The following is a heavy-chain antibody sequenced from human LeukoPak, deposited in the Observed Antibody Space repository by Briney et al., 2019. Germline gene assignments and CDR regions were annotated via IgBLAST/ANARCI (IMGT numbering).Heavy chain of an antibody. V-gene: IGHV1-58*01. J-gene: IGHJ4*02. Sequence: SVKVSCKASGFSFTSSAVQWVRQARGQRLEWIGWIVVGSGNTNYAQKFQERVTTTRDMSTSTAYMELSSLRSEDTAVYYCAADPLYSYGLGYWGQGTLVTVSS. D-gene: IGHD5-18*01. CDR2: IVVGSGNT. CDR1: GFSFTSSA. CDR3: AADPLYSYGLGY.